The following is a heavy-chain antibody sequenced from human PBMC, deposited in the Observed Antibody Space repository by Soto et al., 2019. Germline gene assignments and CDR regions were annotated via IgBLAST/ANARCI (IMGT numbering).Heavy chain of an antibody. V-gene: IGHV4-39*01. J-gene: IGHJ4*02. CDR1: GVSISSSTYY. Sequence: QVQLQESGPGLVKPSETLSLTCSVSGVSISSSTYYWGWIRQPPGKGLEWIGSIYYTGGNYYNSSLRSRVTISVDRSKNHFSLRLISVTAADTAVYYCARQVVRGVIGDFDYWGQGTLVTVSS. D-gene: IGHD3-10*01. CDR2: IYYTGGN. CDR3: ARQVVRGVIGDFDY.